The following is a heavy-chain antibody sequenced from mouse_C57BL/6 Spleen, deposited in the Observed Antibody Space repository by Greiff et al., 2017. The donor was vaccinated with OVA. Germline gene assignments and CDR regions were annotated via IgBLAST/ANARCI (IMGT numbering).Heavy chain of an antibody. J-gene: IGHJ4*01. D-gene: IGHD2-3*01. CDR3: ARRLYDGYFSYAMGY. CDR2: IDPSDSYT. V-gene: IGHV1-50*01. CDR1: GFTFTSYW. Sequence: QVQLQQPGAELVKPGASVKLSCKASGFTFTSYWMQWVKQRPGQGLEWIGAIDPSDSYTNYNQKFKGKATLTVDTSSSTAYMQLRSLTSEDSAVYYCARRLYDGYFSYAMGYWGQATSVTVSS.